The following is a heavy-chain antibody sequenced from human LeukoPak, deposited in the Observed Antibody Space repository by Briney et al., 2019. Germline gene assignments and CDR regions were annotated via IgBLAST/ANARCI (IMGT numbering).Heavy chain of an antibody. CDR2: IYYSGST. D-gene: IGHD5-18*01. CDR3: ARHKTWIQLWYFDY. J-gene: IGHJ4*02. CDR1: GGSISSSSYY. Sequence: SETLSLTCTVSGGSISSSSYYWGWIRQPPGKGLEWIGSIYYSGSTYYNPSLKSRVTISVDTSKNQFSLKLISVTAADTAVYYCARHKTWIQLWYFDYWGQGTLVTVSS. V-gene: IGHV4-39*01.